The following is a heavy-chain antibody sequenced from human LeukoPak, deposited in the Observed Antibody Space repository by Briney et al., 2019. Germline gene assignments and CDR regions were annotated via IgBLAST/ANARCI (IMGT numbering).Heavy chain of an antibody. CDR1: GGSISSYH. V-gene: IGHV4-59*01. Sequence: SETLSLTCTVSGGSISSYHWSWIRQPPGKGLEWIGFFYYSGSTNYNPSLKSRVTISVDTPKNQFSLKLSSVTAADTAVYYCARAPYGSATNNYYMDVWGKGTTVTVSS. D-gene: IGHD3-10*01. CDR3: ARAPYGSATNNYYMDV. J-gene: IGHJ6*03. CDR2: FYYSGST.